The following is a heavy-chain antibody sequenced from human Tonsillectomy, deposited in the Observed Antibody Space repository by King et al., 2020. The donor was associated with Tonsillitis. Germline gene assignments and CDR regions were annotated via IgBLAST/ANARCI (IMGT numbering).Heavy chain of an antibody. CDR1: GGSISSSSYY. J-gene: IGHJ4*02. V-gene: IGHV4-39*02. D-gene: IGHD2/OR15-2a*01. CDR3: ARGRIRDFDY. CDR2: IYYGGGT. Sequence: QLQESGPGLVKPSETLSLTCTVSGGSISSSSYYWGWIRQPPGKGLEWVGRIYYGGGTYYNPSLKSRVTISVDTSKNQFSPKLSSVTAADTAVYYCARGRIRDFDYWGQGTLVTVSS.